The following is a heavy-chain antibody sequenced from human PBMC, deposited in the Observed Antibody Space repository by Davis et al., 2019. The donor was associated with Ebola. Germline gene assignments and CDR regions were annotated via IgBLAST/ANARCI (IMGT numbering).Heavy chain of an antibody. D-gene: IGHD1-26*01. J-gene: IGHJ4*02. CDR3: ARVRSGSYWRYFDY. V-gene: IGHV3-74*01. CDR2: INSDGSST. CDR1: GFTFSRFW. Sequence: HTGGSLRLSCLASGFTFSRFWMHWVRQAPGKGLVWVSRINSDGSSTSYADSVKGRFTISRDNAKNTLYLQMNSLRAEDTAVYYCARVRSGSYWRYFDYWGQGTLVTVSS.